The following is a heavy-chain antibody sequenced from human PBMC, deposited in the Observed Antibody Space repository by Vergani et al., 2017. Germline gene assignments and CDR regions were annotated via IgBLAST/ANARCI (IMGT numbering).Heavy chain of an antibody. CDR2: IIPIFGTA. D-gene: IGHD1-26*01. Sequence: QVQLVQSGAEVKKPGSSVKVSCKASGGTFSSYAISWVRQAPGQGLEWMGGIIPIFGTANYAQKFQGRVTITADESTSTAYMELSSLRSEATAVYYCARDHDRRFRRGVRGSYGKGCRPVGWGQGTLVTVSS. CDR3: ARDHDRRFRRGVRGSYGKGCRPVG. J-gene: IGHJ4*02. V-gene: IGHV1-69*01. CDR1: GGTFSSYA.